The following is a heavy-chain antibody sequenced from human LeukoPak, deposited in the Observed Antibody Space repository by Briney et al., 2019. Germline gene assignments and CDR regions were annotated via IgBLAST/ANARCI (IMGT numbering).Heavy chain of an antibody. CDR3: AKDQSGRRMITMVRGGIKRYFDY. D-gene: IGHD3-10*01. CDR2: ISSSSSYI. CDR1: GFTFSSYS. J-gene: IGHJ4*02. Sequence: PGGSLRLSCSASGFTFSSYSMNWVRQAPGMGLEWVSSISSSSSYIYYADSVKGRFTISRDNARNSLYLQMNSLRAEDTAVYYCAKDQSGRRMITMVRGGIKRYFDYRGQGTLVTVSS. V-gene: IGHV3-21*04.